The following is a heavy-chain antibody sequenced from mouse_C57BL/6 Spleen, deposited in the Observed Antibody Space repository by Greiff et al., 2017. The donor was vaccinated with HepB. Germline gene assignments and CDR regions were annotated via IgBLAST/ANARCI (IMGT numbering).Heavy chain of an antibody. J-gene: IGHJ1*03. CDR2: IDPSDSYT. D-gene: IGHD2-3*01. CDR3: ARRRNIYDGYRWYFDV. Sequence: QVQLQQPGAELVKPGASVKLSCKASGYTFTSYWMQWVKQRPGQGLEWIGEIDPSDSYTNYNQKFKGKATLTVDTSSSTAYMQLSSLTSEDAAVYYCARRRNIYDGYRWYFDVWGTGTTVTVSS. CDR1: GYTFTSYW. V-gene: IGHV1-50*01.